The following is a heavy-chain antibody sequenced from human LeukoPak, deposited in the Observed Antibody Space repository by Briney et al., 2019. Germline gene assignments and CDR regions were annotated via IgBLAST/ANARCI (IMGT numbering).Heavy chain of an antibody. CDR2: ISVSDFTI. D-gene: IGHD6-19*01. CDR3: ARVGSTAWYLDY. V-gene: IGHV3-48*03. CDR1: GFTFSSYE. Sequence: PGGSLRLSCAASGFTFSSYEMNWVRQAPGKGLEWIAYISVSDFTIYYADSVKGRFTISRDNAKNSLYLQMNSLRGEDTAVYYCARVGSTAWYLDYWGQGTLVIVSS. J-gene: IGHJ4*02.